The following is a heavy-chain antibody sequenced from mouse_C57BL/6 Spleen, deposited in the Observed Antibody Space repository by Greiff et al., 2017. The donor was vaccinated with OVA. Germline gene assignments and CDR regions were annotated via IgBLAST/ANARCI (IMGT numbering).Heavy chain of an antibody. CDR3: ARAITTVVPWYVDV. D-gene: IGHD1-1*01. CDR2: IYPRSGNT. CDR1: GYTFTSYG. Sequence: QVQLQQSGAELARPGASVKLSCKASGYTFTSYGISWVKQRTGQGLEWIGEIYPRSGNTYYNEKFKGKATLTADKSSSTAYMELRSLTSEDSAVYFCARAITTVVPWYVDVWGTGTTVTVSS. V-gene: IGHV1-81*01. J-gene: IGHJ1*03.